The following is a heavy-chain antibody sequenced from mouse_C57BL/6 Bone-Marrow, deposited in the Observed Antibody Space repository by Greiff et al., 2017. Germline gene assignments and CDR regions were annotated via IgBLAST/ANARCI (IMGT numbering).Heavy chain of an antibody. Sequence: QVQLQQSGAELVKPGASVKISCKASGYAFSSYWMNWVKQRPGQGLEWIGQIYPGDGDTNYNGKFKGKATLTVDKSPSTAYMQPSSLTSEDSAFDFCARSDYVGSSSFWYIDVWGTGTTVTVSS. CDR1: GYAFSSYW. CDR2: IYPGDGDT. CDR3: ARSDYVGSSSFWYIDV. D-gene: IGHD1-1*01. J-gene: IGHJ1*03. V-gene: IGHV1-80*01.